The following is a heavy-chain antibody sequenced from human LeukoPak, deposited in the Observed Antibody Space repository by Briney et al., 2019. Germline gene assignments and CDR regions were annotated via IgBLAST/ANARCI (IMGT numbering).Heavy chain of an antibody. V-gene: IGHV3-23*01. CDR1: GFTFSSYA. J-gene: IGHJ6*02. CDR2: ISSTGSDT. Sequence: GGSLRLSCAASGFTFSSYAMSWVRQAPGKGLEWVSAISSTGSDTYYADSVQGRFTISRDNSENTLFLQMNNLRAEDTAIHYCAKVPYSDYGSGRPPFMDVWGQGTAVAVSS. CDR3: AKVPYSDYGSGRPPFMDV. D-gene: IGHD3-10*01.